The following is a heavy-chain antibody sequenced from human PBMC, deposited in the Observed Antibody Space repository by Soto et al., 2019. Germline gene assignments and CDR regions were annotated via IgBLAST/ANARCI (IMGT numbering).Heavy chain of an antibody. D-gene: IGHD4-17*01. CDR1: GFTFSSYA. V-gene: IGHV3-30-3*01. J-gene: IGHJ4*02. Sequence: GGSLRLSCAASGFTFSSYAMHWVRQAPGKGLEWVAVISYDGSNKYYADSVKGRFTISRDNSKNTLYLQMNSLRAEDTAVYYCARGAGDYGDWEFDYWGQGTLVTVSS. CDR2: ISYDGSNK. CDR3: ARGAGDYGDWEFDY.